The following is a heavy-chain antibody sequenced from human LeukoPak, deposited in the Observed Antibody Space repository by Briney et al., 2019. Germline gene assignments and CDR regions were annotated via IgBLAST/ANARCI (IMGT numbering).Heavy chain of an antibody. CDR2: ISGSGGYT. D-gene: IGHD3-10*01. CDR1: GFTFSSYA. J-gene: IGHJ4*02. V-gene: IGHV3-23*01. Sequence: PGGSLRLSCSASGFTFSSYAMTWVRQAPGKGLEWVSAISGSGGYTYYADSVKGRFTISRDNSKNTLHLQMNSLRAEDTAVYYCAKTPYGSGSYYNDYWGQGTLVTVSP. CDR3: AKTPYGSGSYYNDY.